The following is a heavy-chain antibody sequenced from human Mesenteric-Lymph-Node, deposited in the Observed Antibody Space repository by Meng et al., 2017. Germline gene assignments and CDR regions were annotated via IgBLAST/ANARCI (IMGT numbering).Heavy chain of an antibody. CDR1: GFTFSSYW. V-gene: IGHV3-7*01. Sequence: GGSLRLSCAASGFTFSSYWMSWVRQAPGKGLEWVAKIKQDGSEKYYVDSVKGRFTISRDNAKNSLYLQMKSLRAEDTAVYYCSGDYYDSRGYYHWGQGTLVTVSS. CDR2: IKQDGSEK. J-gene: IGHJ4*02. CDR3: SGDYYDSRGYYH. D-gene: IGHD3-22*01.